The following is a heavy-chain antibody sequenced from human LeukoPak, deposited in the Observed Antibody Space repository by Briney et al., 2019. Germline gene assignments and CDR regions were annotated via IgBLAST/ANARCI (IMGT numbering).Heavy chain of an antibody. D-gene: IGHD1-7*01. V-gene: IGHV3-74*01. Sequence: GGSLRLSGATSGLTFRTTWMHWVRQAPGKGRMWVSRMNGEGTTIDYADSVKGRFTVSRDYAKNTLFLQMNNLRTEDTALYFCATARNFRFEYWGQGSLVIVS. CDR2: MNGEGTTI. CDR3: ATARNFRFEY. J-gene: IGHJ4*02. CDR1: GLTFRTTW.